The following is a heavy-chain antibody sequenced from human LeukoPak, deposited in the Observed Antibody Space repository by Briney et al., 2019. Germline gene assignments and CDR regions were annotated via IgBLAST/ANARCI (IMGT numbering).Heavy chain of an antibody. D-gene: IGHD3-22*01. CDR2: ISGDGGST. J-gene: IGHJ4*02. Sequence: PGGSMRLSCAASGFTFEDYAMQWVRQAPGKGLELVSLISGDGGSTYYADSVKGRFTISRDNSKNSLYLQMNSLRTEDTAVYYCAKAWASTKWLHNCWGQGTLVTVSS. CDR3: AKAWASTKWLHNC. V-gene: IGHV3-43*02. CDR1: GFTFEDYA.